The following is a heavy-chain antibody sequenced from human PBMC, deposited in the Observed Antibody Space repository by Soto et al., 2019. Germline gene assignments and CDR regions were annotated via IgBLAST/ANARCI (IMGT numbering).Heavy chain of an antibody. CDR1: GFTFSSYA. J-gene: IGHJ4*02. CDR3: ARSTFGGVIVSTPVY. D-gene: IGHD3-16*02. Sequence: PGGSLRLSCAASGFTFSSYAMHWVRQAPGKGLEWVAVISYDGSNKYYADSVKGRFTISRDNSKNTLYLQMNSLRAEDTAVYYCARSTFGGVIVSTPVYWGPGTLVTVSS. V-gene: IGHV3-30-3*01. CDR2: ISYDGSNK.